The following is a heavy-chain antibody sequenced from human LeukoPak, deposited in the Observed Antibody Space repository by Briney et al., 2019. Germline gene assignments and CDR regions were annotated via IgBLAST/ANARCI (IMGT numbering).Heavy chain of an antibody. J-gene: IGHJ4*02. Sequence: GASLKISCEASGSKFTNYWIGWVHQLPGKGLEWMTIIYPGDSETRYSPSFQGQVTISADKSTGTMYLQWSSLKASDTAMYYCARALRTGQGDYVPVLWGQGTLVIVSS. CDR1: GSKFTNYW. V-gene: IGHV5-51*07. CDR3: ARALRTGQGDYVPVL. CDR2: IYPGDSET. D-gene: IGHD4-17*01.